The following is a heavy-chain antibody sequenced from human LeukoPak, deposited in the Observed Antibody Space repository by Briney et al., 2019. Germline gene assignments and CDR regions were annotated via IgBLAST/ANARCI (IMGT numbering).Heavy chain of an antibody. J-gene: IGHJ4*02. D-gene: IGHD3-10*01. Sequence: GGSLRLSCAASGFAFNTYAMHWVRQAPGQGLEWVALIWHDGSHKFYSNSVRGQFTISRDNSKNTVSLQMNNLRPDNTAVYYCASEIFGSGSYPDFWGQGTLVTVSS. CDR1: GFAFNTYA. CDR2: IWHDGSHK. V-gene: IGHV3-33*01. CDR3: ASEIFGSGSYPDF.